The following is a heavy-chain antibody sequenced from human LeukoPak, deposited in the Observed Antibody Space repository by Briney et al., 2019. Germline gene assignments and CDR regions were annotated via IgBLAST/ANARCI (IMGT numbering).Heavy chain of an antibody. Sequence: ASVKVSCKASGYTFTNYDINWVRQATGQGLEWMGWMNPNSGNTAYAQKFQGRVTMTRDTSISTAYMELSSLRSEDTAVYYCARGFGTGRYSSSSPPFDYWGQGTLVTVSS. CDR2: MNPNSGNT. J-gene: IGHJ4*02. CDR1: GYTFTNYD. CDR3: ARGFGTGRYSSSSPPFDY. D-gene: IGHD6-13*01. V-gene: IGHV1-8*01.